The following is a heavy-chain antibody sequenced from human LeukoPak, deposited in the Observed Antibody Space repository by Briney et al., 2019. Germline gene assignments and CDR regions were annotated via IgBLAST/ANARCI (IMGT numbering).Heavy chain of an antibody. Sequence: PGGSLRLSCAASGFTFDDYAMHWVRQAPGKGLEWVSLISGDGGSTYYADSVKGRFTISRDNSKNSLYLQMNSLRTEDTALYYCAKDLGNSGWEFFDYWGQGTLVTASS. CDR3: AKDLGNSGWEFFDY. D-gene: IGHD6-19*01. CDR1: GFTFDDYA. V-gene: IGHV3-43*02. CDR2: ISGDGGST. J-gene: IGHJ4*02.